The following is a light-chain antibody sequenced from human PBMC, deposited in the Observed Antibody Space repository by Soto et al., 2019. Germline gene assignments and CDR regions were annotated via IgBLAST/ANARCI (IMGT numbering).Light chain of an antibody. J-gene: IGLJ1*01. Sequence: QSALTQPASVSGSPGQSITISCTGTSNDVGGYNYVSWYQQHPGKAPKLMIYEVTDRPWGVSHRFSGAKSGNTASLTISGRHDEDEADYYCSSYTHTSTPSCVFGTGTKLTVL. CDR3: SSYTHTSTPSCV. V-gene: IGLV2-14*01. CDR2: EVT. CDR1: SNDVGGYNY.